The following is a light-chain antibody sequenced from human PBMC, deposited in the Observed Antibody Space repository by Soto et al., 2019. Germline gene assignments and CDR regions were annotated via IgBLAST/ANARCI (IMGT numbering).Light chain of an antibody. CDR1: NNDVGGYNY. CDR2: EVS. V-gene: IGLV2-14*01. Sequence: QSVLTQPASVSGSPGQSITISCTGTNNDVGGYNYVSWYQHHPGKAPKLIIYEVSNRPSGVSSRFSGSKSGTSASLTIIGLQAEDEADYYCQSYDSSLSGSGVFGGGTKVTVL. J-gene: IGLJ3*02. CDR3: QSYDSSLSGSGV.